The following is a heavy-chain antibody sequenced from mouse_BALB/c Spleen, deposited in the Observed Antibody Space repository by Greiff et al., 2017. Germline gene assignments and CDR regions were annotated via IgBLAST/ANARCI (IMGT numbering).Heavy chain of an antibody. V-gene: IGHV2-9*02. D-gene: IGHD1-1*01. CDR1: GFSLTSYG. CDR3: SRDYYGSSYGAMDY. Sequence: VPGVESGPGLVAPSQCLSISCTVSGFSLTSYGVHWVRQPPGKGLEWLGVIWAGGSTNYNSDLMSSLSISKDNSKSQVFLKMLSLQTDDTAMYYCSRDYYGSSYGAMDYWGQGTSVTVSS. CDR2: IWAGGST. J-gene: IGHJ4*01.